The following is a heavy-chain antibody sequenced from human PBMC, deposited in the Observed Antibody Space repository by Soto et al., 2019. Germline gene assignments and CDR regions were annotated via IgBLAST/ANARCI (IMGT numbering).Heavy chain of an antibody. CDR2: IYYSGST. Sequence: PSETLSLTCSVSGGSIGSYYWSWVRQPPGKGLEWIGYIYYSGSTNYNPSLKSRVTMSLDTSKNQFSPRLSSVTAADTAVYYCARGGYGDYAFDIWGQGTMVTVSS. J-gene: IGHJ3*02. D-gene: IGHD4-17*01. CDR1: GGSIGSYY. V-gene: IGHV4-59*01. CDR3: ARGGYGDYAFDI.